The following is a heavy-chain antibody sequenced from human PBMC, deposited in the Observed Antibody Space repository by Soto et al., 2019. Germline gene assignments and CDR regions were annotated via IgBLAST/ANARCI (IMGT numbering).Heavy chain of an antibody. CDR1: GFTFDDYA. CDR3: AKVRYSSSSLDY. Sequence: PGGSLRLSCAASGFTFDDYAMHWVRQAPGKGLEWVSGISWNSGSIGYADSVKGRFTISRDNAKNSLYLQMNSLRAEDTALYYCAKVRYSSSSLDYWGQGTLVTVSS. V-gene: IGHV3-9*01. D-gene: IGHD6-6*01. J-gene: IGHJ4*02. CDR2: ISWNSGSI.